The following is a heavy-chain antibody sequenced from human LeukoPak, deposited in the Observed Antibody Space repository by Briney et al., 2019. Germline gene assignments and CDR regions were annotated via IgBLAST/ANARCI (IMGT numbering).Heavy chain of an antibody. Sequence: GRSLRLSCAASGFTFSSYSMNWVRQAAGKGLEWVSYISSSSSTIYYADSVKGRFTISRDNAKNSLYLQMNSLRAEDTAVYYCARYNGLLLFDYWGQGTLVTVSS. CDR1: GFTFSSYS. CDR2: ISSSSSTI. CDR3: ARYNGLLLFDY. D-gene: IGHD2-8*01. V-gene: IGHV3-48*01. J-gene: IGHJ4*02.